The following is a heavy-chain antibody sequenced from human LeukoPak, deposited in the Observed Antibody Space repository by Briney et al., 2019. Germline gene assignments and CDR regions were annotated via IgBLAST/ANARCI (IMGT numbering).Heavy chain of an antibody. CDR2: VYSSGIT. CDR1: GGSISSGSYY. D-gene: IGHD2-15*01. V-gene: IGHV4-61*02. J-gene: IGHJ4*02. CDR3: ASTQATLGYCSGGSCPLSFDY. Sequence: PSQTLSLTCTVSGGSISSGSYYWSWIRQPAGKGLEWIGRVYSSGITNYNPSLNSRVTISLDTSREQFSLKLTSVTAADTAVYYCASTQATLGYCSGGSCPLSFDYWGQGTLVTVSS.